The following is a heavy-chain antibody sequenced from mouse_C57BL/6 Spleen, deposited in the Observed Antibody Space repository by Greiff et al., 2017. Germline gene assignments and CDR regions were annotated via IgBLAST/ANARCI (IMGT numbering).Heavy chain of an antibody. CDR1: GYTFTSYW. D-gene: IGHD1-1*01. CDR2: IDPSDSYT. V-gene: IGHV1-69*01. J-gene: IGHJ4*01. CDR3: ATGNAMDY. Sequence: QVQLQQPGAELVMPGASVKLSCKASGYTFTSYWMHWVKQRPGQGLEWIGEIDPSDSYTNYNQKFKGKSTLTVDKSSSTAYMQRSSLTSEDSAVYYCATGNAMDYWGQGTSVTVSS.